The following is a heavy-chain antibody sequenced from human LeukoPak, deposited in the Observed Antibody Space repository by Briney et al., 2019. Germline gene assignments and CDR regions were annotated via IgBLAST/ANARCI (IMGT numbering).Heavy chain of an antibody. V-gene: IGHV3-21*06. CDR3: ARGRGTGASRVFVVQ. J-gene: IGHJ4*02. Sequence: PGGSLTLSCTASRFTFSTYAMTWVRQAPGKGLEWISSMSSGSSYIYYADSVRGRFTISRDNTKNSLYLEMNNLRGEDTAIYYCARGRGTGASRVFVVQWGQGTPVTVSS. CDR1: RFTFSTYA. CDR2: MSSGSSYI. D-gene: IGHD2-21*01.